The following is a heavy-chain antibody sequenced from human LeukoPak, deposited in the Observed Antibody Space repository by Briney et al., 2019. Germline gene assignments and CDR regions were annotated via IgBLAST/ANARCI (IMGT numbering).Heavy chain of an antibody. CDR3: ARVGDGDYYYGMDV. V-gene: IGHV1-2*02. Sequence: ASVKVSCKASGYTFTGYYMHWVRQAPGQGLEWMGWINPNSGGTNYAQKFQGRVTMTRDTSISTAYMELSRLRSDDTAVYYCARVGDGDYYYGMDVWGQGTTDTVSS. CDR2: INPNSGGT. CDR1: GYTFTGYY. J-gene: IGHJ6*02. D-gene: IGHD3-16*01.